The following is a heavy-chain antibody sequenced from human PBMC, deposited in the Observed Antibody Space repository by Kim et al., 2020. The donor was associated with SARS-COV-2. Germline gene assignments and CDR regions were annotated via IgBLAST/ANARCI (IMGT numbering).Heavy chain of an antibody. V-gene: IGHV1-69*13. Sequence: SVKVSCKASGGTFSSYAISWVRQAPGQGLEWMGGIIPIFGTANYAQKFQGRVTITADESTSTAYMELSSLRSEDTAVYYCARGFIDYYDSSGSYYYYGMDVWGQGTTVTVSS. J-gene: IGHJ6*02. CDR2: IIPIFGTA. CDR1: GGTFSSYA. D-gene: IGHD3-22*01. CDR3: ARGFIDYYDSSGSYYYYGMDV.